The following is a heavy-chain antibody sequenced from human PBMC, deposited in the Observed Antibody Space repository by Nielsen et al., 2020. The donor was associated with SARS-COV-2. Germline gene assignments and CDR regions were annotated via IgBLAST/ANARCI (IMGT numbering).Heavy chain of an antibody. V-gene: IGHV3-33*01. CDR1: GFTFSSYG. CDR3: ARLGELEPKVGAFDI. J-gene: IGHJ3*02. D-gene: IGHD1-1*01. Sequence: GGSLRLSCAASGFTFSSYGMHWVRQAPGKGLEWVAVIWYDGSNKYYADSVKGRFTISRDNSKNTLYLQMNSLRAEDTAVYYCARLGELEPKVGAFDIWGQGTMVTVSS. CDR2: IWYDGSNK.